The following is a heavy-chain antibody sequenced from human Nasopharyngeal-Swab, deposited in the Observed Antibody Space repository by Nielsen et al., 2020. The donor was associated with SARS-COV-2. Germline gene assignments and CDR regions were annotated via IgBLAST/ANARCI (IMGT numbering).Heavy chain of an antibody. CDR2: INPNSGGT. Sequence: ASVKVSCKASGYTFTSYDINWVRQATGQGLEWMGRINPNSGGTNYAQKFQGRVTMTRDTSISTAYMELSRLRSDDTVVYYCAREVLGIAATGYYGMDVWGQGTTVTVSS. V-gene: IGHV1-2*05. CDR3: AREVLGIAATGYYGMDV. J-gene: IGHJ6*02. D-gene: IGHD6-13*01. CDR1: GYTFTSYD.